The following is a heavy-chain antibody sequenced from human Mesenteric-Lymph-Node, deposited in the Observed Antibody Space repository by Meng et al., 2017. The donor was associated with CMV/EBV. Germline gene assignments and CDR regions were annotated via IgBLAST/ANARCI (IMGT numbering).Heavy chain of an antibody. CDR1: GFTFSGSA. CDR3: TKSSSWYNDFDY. D-gene: IGHD6-13*01. J-gene: IGHJ4*02. V-gene: IGHV3-73*01. CDR2: IRSKANSYAT. Sequence: GGSLRLSCAASGFTFSGSAMHWVRQASGKGLEWVGRIRSKANSYATAYAASVKGRFTISRDDSKNTAYLQMNSLKTEDTAVYYCTKSSSWYNDFDYWGQGTLVTVSS.